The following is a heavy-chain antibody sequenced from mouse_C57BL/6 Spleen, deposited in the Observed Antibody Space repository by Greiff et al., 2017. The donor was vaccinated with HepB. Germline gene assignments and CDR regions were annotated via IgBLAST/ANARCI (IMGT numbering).Heavy chain of an antibody. J-gene: IGHJ3*01. Sequence: VQLQQSGAELVKPGASVKISCKASGYAFSSYWMNWVKQRPGKGLEWIGQIYPGDGDTNYNGKFKGKATLTADKSSSPAYMQLSSLTSEDSAVYFGAGKGTMGGEAWFAYWGQGTLVTVSA. V-gene: IGHV1-80*01. CDR1: GYAFSSYW. CDR2: IYPGDGDT. CDR3: AGKGTMGGEAWFAY. D-gene: IGHD1-1*02.